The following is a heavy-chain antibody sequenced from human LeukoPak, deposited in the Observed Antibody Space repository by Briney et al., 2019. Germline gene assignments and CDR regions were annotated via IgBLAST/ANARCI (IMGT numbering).Heavy chain of an antibody. V-gene: IGHV3-23*01. J-gene: IGHJ4*02. D-gene: IGHD3-3*01. CDR3: AKEPITIFWGGPHLGYFDY. CDR1: GFTFSSYA. Sequence: PGGSLRLSCAASGFTFSSYAMSWVRQAPGKGLEGVSAISGSGGSTYYADSVKGRFTISRDNSKNTLYLQMNSLRAEDTAVYYCAKEPITIFWGGPHLGYFDYWGQGTLVTVSS. CDR2: ISGSGGST.